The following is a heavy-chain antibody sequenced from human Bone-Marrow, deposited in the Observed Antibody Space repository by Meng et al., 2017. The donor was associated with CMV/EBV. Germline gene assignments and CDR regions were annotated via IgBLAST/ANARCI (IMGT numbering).Heavy chain of an antibody. D-gene: IGHD6-6*01. CDR2: ISSSSSYI. CDR1: GFPFSSYA. J-gene: IGHJ4*02. V-gene: IGHV3-21*01. CDR3: ASGVTSRAVTRPDYFDY. Sequence: GGSLRLSCAASGFPFSSYAMHWVRQAPGKGLEWVSCISSSSSYIYYADSVKGRFTISRDNAKNSLYLQMNSLRAEDTAVYYCASGVTSRAVTRPDYFDYWGQGTLVTVSS.